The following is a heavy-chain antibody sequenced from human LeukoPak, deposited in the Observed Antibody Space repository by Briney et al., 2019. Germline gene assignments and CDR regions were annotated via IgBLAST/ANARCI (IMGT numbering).Heavy chain of an antibody. Sequence: ASVKVSCKASGYTFTGYYMHWVRQAPGQGLEWMGWINPNHGDTNYAQKFQGRVTMTRDTSISTAYMELSRLRSDDTAVYYCARALPDSASGDYWGQGTLVTVSS. CDR3: ARALPDSASGDY. V-gene: IGHV1-2*02. CDR2: INPNHGDT. D-gene: IGHD1-26*01. CDR1: GYTFTGYY. J-gene: IGHJ4*02.